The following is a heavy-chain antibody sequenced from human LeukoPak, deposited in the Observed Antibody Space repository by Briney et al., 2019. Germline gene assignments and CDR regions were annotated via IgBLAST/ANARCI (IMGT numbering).Heavy chain of an antibody. CDR1: GGSISSSSYY. CDR2: IYYSGST. D-gene: IGHD2/OR15-2a*01. V-gene: IGHV4-39*01. J-gene: IGHJ4*02. CDR3: ARQGIVILDY. Sequence: SETLSLTCTVSGGSISSSSYYWGWIRQPPGKGLEWIGSIYYSGSTYYNPPLKSRVTISVDTSKNQFSLKLSSVTAADTAVYYCARQGIVILDYWGQGTLVAVSS.